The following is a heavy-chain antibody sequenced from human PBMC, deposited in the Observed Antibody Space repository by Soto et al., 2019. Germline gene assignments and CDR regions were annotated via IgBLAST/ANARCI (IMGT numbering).Heavy chain of an antibody. CDR2: IYSSGTT. CDR1: GGPLSRYY. D-gene: IGHD1-1*01. J-gene: IGHJ6*02. Sequence: QVQLQESGPGLVKPSETLSLTCTVSGGPLSRYYWSWIRQPAGKGLEWIGRIYSSGTTNHNPSLESRLTLSVDTSKNQFSLRLTSVTAPATAVYYCARNALSDLDVWGQGTTVTVS. CDR3: ARNALSDLDV. V-gene: IGHV4-4*07.